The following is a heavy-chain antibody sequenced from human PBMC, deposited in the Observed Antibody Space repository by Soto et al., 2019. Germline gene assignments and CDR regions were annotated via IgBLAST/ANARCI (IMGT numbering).Heavy chain of an antibody. CDR1: GGSISSSSYY. Sequence: PSETLSLTCTVSGGSISSSSYYWGWIRQPPGKGLEWIGSIYYSGSTYYNPSLKSRVTISVDTSKNQFSLKLSSVTAAVTAVYYCSSVLRYFDWLLKYWGQGTLVTVSS. CDR3: SSVLRYFDWLLKY. J-gene: IGHJ4*02. CDR2: IYYSGST. D-gene: IGHD3-9*01. V-gene: IGHV4-39*01.